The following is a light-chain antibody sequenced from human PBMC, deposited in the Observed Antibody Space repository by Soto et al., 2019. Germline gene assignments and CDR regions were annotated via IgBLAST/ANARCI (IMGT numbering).Light chain of an antibody. CDR3: QQYYSSSRT. V-gene: IGKV1-5*03. J-gene: IGKJ2*01. CDR2: QAS. Sequence: DIQMTQSPSTLSASVGDRVTITCRASQSINRWLAWYQQKPEKAPNLLIYQASSLQSGVPSRFSGSGSGTEFSLTISSLQPDDLATYYCQQYYSSSRTVGQGTKVEIK. CDR1: QSINRW.